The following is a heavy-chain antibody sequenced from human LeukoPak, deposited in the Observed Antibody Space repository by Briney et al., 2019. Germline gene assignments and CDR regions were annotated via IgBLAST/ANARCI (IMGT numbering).Heavy chain of an antibody. CDR2: INPSGDDI. Sequence: VSVKVSCKASGYTFTSYYMHWVRQAPGQGLEWMGIINPSGDDISYTQKFQGRVTMTRDTSTSTVYMELSSLSSEDTAVYYCARGRNLKFFDLWGRGTLVTVSS. V-gene: IGHV1-46*01. CDR1: GYTFTSYY. CDR3: ARGRNLKFFDL. D-gene: IGHD1-1*01. J-gene: IGHJ2*01.